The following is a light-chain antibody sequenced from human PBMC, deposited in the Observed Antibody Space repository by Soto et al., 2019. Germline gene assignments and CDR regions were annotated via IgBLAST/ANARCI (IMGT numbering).Light chain of an antibody. Sequence: QSALTQPASVSGSPGQSVTISCSGISSGAADYNYVSWYQQHPGKAPKLMLSDVSNRPSGISDRFSGSKSGNTASLTISGLQAEDEADYYCSSYTISTTVFGTGTKLTVL. V-gene: IGLV2-14*01. CDR1: SSGAADYNY. CDR3: SSYTISTTV. J-gene: IGLJ1*01. CDR2: DVS.